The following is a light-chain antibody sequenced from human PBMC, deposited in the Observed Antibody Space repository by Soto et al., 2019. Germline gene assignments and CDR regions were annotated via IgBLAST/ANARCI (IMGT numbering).Light chain of an antibody. J-gene: IGKJ1*01. CDR2: SAS. V-gene: IGKV1-39*01. Sequence: IQLTQSPSSLSASVGDRVTITCRASQGITSYLAWYQQRPGKAPRLLIYSASTLQSGVPSRFSGSGSGTDFTLTISSLQPEDFATYYCQQSYITPPWTFGQGTKVDIK. CDR1: QGITSY. CDR3: QQSYITPPWT.